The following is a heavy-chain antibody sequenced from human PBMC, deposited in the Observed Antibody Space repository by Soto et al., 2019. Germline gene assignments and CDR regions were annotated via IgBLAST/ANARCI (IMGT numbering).Heavy chain of an antibody. CDR3: ARLAFWWFDP. CDR1: GASISGFY. J-gene: IGHJ5*02. D-gene: IGHD3-3*02. V-gene: IGHV4-59*08. Sequence: SETLSLTCTVSGASISGFYWSWIRQPPGKGLEWIGSIYYSGSTTYNPSLKSRVTISVDTSKNQFSLKLSSVTAADTAVYYCARLAFWWFDPWGRGTLVTVSS. CDR2: IYYSGST.